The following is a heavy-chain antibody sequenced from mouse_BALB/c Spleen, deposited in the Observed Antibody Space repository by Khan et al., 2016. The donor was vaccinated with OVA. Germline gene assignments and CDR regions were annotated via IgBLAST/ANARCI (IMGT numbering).Heavy chain of an antibody. CDR2: MWGDGST. V-gene: IGHV2-3*01. D-gene: IGHD1-1*01. Sequence: QVQLKESGPGLVAPSQSLSITCTVSGFSLTNYGVNWVRQPPGKGLEWLGVMWGDGSTNFHSALKSRLIISKDNSQSQVFLELNSLQTDDRATYXCAKFTPDYYSMDYWGQGTSVTVSS. CDR3: AKFTPDYYSMDY. J-gene: IGHJ4*01. CDR1: GFSLTNYG.